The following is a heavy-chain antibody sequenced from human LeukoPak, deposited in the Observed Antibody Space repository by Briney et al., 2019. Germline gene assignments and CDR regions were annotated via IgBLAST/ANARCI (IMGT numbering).Heavy chain of an antibody. CDR2: VYYTGST. J-gene: IGHJ3*02. Sequence: SETLSLTCTVSGGSVSSSNGYWGWIRQPPGKGLEWIGSVYYTGSTYHNPSLKSRVTMSVDTSRNQFSLKLYSVTAADTAMYYCAREDSAISDNAFDIWGQGTLVTISS. V-gene: IGHV4-39*07. CDR3: AREDSAISDNAFDI. CDR1: GGSVSSSNGY. D-gene: IGHD1-26*01.